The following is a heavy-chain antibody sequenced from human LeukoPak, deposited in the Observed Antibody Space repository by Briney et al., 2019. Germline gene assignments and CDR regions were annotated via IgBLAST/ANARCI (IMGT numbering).Heavy chain of an antibody. CDR3: ARDMVAGTSHYYYGMDV. Sequence: GASVKVSCKASGYTFTGYYMHWVRQAPGQGLEWMGWINPNSGGTNYAQKFQGWVTMTRDTSISTAYMELSRLRSDDTAVYYCARDMVAGTSHYYYGMDVWGQGTTVTVTS. V-gene: IGHV1-2*04. D-gene: IGHD6-19*01. CDR1: GYTFTGYY. CDR2: INPNSGGT. J-gene: IGHJ6*02.